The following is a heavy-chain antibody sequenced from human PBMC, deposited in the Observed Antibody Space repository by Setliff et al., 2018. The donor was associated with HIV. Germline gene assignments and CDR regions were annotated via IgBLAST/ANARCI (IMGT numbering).Heavy chain of an antibody. D-gene: IGHD1-26*01. V-gene: IGHV5-51*01. CDR3: ARCSGSYPCDGMDV. J-gene: IGHJ6*02. CDR2: IYPSDSDT. Sequence: GESLKISCKGFGYRFTSYWIGWARHMTGKGLEWMGIIYPSDSDTRYSPSFQGQVTISADKSISIAYPQWNSLKASDTAMYYCARCSGSYPCDGMDVWGQGTTVTVSS. CDR1: GYRFTSYW.